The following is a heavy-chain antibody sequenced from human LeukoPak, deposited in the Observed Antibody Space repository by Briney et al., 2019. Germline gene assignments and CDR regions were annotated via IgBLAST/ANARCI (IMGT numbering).Heavy chain of an antibody. D-gene: IGHD1-26*01. V-gene: IGHV4-34*01. J-gene: IGHJ5*02. CDR1: GGSFSGYY. CDR3: ARGGGSGSYFWFDP. CDR2: INHSGST. Sequence: PSETLSLTCAVYGGSFSGYYWSWIRQPPGKGLEWIGEINHSGSTNYNPSLKSRVTISVGTSKNQFSLKLSSVTAADTAVYYCARGGGSGSYFWFDPWGQGTLVTVSS.